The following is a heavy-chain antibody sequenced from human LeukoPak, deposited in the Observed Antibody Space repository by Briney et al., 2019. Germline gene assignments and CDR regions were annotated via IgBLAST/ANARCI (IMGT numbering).Heavy chain of an antibody. CDR3: ARGIVADAFDI. V-gene: IGHV4-61*02. Sequence: PSETLSLTCTVAGGSISSGSYYWSWLRQPAGKGLEWIGRIYTSGSTNYNPSLKSRVTISVDTSKNQFSLKLSCVTAADTAVYYRARGIVADAFDIWGQGTMVTVSS. D-gene: IGHD3-22*01. CDR2: IYTSGST. CDR1: GGSISSGSYY. J-gene: IGHJ3*02.